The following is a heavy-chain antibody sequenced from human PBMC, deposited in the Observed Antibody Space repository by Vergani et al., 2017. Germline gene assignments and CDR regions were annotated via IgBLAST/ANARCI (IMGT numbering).Heavy chain of an antibody. CDR1: GYNFPNYW. Sequence: VQLVQSGAEVKKPGESLKISCKGSGYNFPNYWIGWVRQMPGKGLQWMGIIYPGDSDTEYSPSFQGQVTISADKSISTAYLQWSSLKASDTAIYYCARRNVEMALDDWGQGTLITVSS. D-gene: IGHD5-24*01. CDR3: ARRNVEMALDD. CDR2: IYPGDSDT. V-gene: IGHV5-51*01. J-gene: IGHJ4*02.